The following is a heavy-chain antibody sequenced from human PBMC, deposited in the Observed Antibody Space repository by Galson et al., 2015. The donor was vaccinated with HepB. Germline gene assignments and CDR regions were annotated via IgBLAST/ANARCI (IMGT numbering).Heavy chain of an antibody. CDR2: MSPKTGNT. J-gene: IGHJ5*02. CDR1: GYTFRNYD. CDR3: ARTPPNLGDYDP. V-gene: IGHV1-8*01. D-gene: IGHD4-17*01. Sequence: SVKVSCKASGYTFRNYDINWVRQASGQGLEWMGWMSPKTGNTGYAQKFQGRVTMTRETSISTAFMELSGLTSEDTAVYYCARTPPNLGDYDPWGQGTLITVSS.